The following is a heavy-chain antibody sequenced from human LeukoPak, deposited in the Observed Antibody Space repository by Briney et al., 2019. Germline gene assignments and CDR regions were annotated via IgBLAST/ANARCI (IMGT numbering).Heavy chain of an antibody. D-gene: IGHD5-12*01. V-gene: IGHV4-34*01. Sequence: SETLSLTCAVYGGSFSGYYWSWIRQPPGKGLEWIGEINHSGSTNYNPSLKSRVTISVDTSKNRFSLKMSSVTAADTVVYYCAREWRLVGQGQLMLYYFDYWGQGTLVTVSS. J-gene: IGHJ4*02. CDR1: GGSFSGYY. CDR2: INHSGST. CDR3: AREWRLVGQGQLMLYYFDY.